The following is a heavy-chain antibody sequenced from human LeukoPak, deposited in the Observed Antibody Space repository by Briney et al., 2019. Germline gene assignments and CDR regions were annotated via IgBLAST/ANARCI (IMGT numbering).Heavy chain of an antibody. Sequence: PSETLSLTCTVSGGSISSSSYYWGWIRQPPGKGLEWIGYIYYSGSTNYNPSLKSRVTISVDTSKNQFSLKLSSVTAADTAVYYCAREGSCSSTSCYSHSNWFDPWGQGTLVTVSS. V-gene: IGHV4-61*01. D-gene: IGHD2-2*02. CDR1: GGSISSSSYY. J-gene: IGHJ5*02. CDR2: IYYSGST. CDR3: AREGSCSSTSCYSHSNWFDP.